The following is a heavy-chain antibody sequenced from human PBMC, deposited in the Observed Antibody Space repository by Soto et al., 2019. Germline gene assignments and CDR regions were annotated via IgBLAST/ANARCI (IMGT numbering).Heavy chain of an antibody. V-gene: IGHV3-11*06. Sequence: QVQLVESGGGLGKPGGTLRLSCTGSGFTFSDYYMTWIRQAPGKGLEWVSYISYGSSYTKYADSVKGRFTISRDNAKNSLFLQMNNLRTEDTAIYYCARDPNNGSSWWLDPWGRGALVTVSS. CDR2: ISYGSSYT. CDR3: ARDPNNGSSWWLDP. CDR1: GFTFSDYY. J-gene: IGHJ5*02. D-gene: IGHD2-15*01.